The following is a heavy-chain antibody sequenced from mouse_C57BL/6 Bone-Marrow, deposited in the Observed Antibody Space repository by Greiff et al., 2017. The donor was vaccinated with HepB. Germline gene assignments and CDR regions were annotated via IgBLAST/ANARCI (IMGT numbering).Heavy chain of an antibody. V-gene: IGHV1-7*01. D-gene: IGHD3-3*01. CDR3: AKFCPSCYFDY. Sequence: QVQLQQPGAELVKPGASVKLSCKASGYTFTSYWMHWVKQRPGQGLEWIGYINPSSGYTKYNQKFKDKATLTADKSSSTAYMQLSSLTYEDSSVYYCAKFCPSCYFDYWGQGTTLTVSS. J-gene: IGHJ2*01. CDR1: GYTFTSYW. CDR2: INPSSGYT.